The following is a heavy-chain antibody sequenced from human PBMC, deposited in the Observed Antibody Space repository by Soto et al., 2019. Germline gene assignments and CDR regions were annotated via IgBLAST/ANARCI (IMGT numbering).Heavy chain of an antibody. V-gene: IGHV1-18*01. Sequence: GASVKVSCKTSGYTFNTYGINWVRQAPGQGLELMGWISAYDGKTTYAEKFQGRVTLTTDTSTSTAYMELRSLRSDDTAVYYCARDENWGYVWIDPWGPGTLVTVSS. CDR2: ISAYDGKT. CDR1: GYTFNTYG. CDR3: ARDENWGYVWIDP. D-gene: IGHD7-27*01. J-gene: IGHJ5*02.